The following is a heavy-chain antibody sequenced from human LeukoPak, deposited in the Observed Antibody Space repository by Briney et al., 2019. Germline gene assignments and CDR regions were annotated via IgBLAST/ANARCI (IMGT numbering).Heavy chain of an antibody. Sequence: ASVKVSCKASGYTFTSYGISWVRQAPGQGLEWMGWISAYNGNTNYAQKLQGRVTMTTDTSTSTAYMELRSLRSDDTAVYYCAGDPGTRFLEWSFWYYYGMDIWGQGTTVTVSS. D-gene: IGHD3-3*01. J-gene: IGHJ6*02. CDR1: GYTFTSYG. V-gene: IGHV1-18*01. CDR2: ISAYNGNT. CDR3: AGDPGTRFLEWSFWYYYGMDI.